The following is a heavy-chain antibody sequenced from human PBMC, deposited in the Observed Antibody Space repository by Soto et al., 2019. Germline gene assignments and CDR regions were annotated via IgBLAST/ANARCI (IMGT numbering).Heavy chain of an antibody. Sequence: PLEILSLTCTVSGGSICSYCWSWIRQPPGKGLELIGYIFYSGSTNYNPSLKSRVTISADTSKNQLSLKLSSVTAADTAVYYCARAKTSGYGDVYYFDYWGQGTLVTVSS. CDR3: ARAKTSGYGDVYYFDY. J-gene: IGHJ4*02. V-gene: IGHV4-59*01. D-gene: IGHD4-17*01. CDR2: IFYSGST. CDR1: GGSICSYC.